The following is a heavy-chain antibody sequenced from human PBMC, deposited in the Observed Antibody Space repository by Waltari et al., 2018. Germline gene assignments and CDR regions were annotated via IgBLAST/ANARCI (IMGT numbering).Heavy chain of an antibody. Sequence: QVQLVESGGGVVQPGRSLRLSCAASGFTFSSYAMHWVRQAPGKGLEWVAVISYDGSNKYYADSGKGRFTISRDNSKNTLYLQMNSLRAEDTAVYYCARDKGGYYYDSSGYYPVDFDYWGQGTLVTVSS. CDR2: ISYDGSNK. V-gene: IGHV3-30*01. J-gene: IGHJ4*02. CDR3: ARDKGGYYYDSSGYYPVDFDY. CDR1: GFTFSSYA. D-gene: IGHD3-22*01.